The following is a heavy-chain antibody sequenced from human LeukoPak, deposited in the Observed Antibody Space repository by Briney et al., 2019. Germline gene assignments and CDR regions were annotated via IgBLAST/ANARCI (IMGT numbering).Heavy chain of an antibody. CDR3: AKERTSEFYFDY. Sequence: GGPLRLSCAASGFTFSTYAMSWVRQAPGKGLEWVSALIECGGSIYYADSVKGRFTISRDNSKNTLYLQMNSLRAEDTAVYYCAKERTSEFYFDYWGQGTLVTVSS. CDR1: GFTFSTYA. D-gene: IGHD1-1*01. CDR2: LIECGGSI. J-gene: IGHJ4*02. V-gene: IGHV3-23*01.